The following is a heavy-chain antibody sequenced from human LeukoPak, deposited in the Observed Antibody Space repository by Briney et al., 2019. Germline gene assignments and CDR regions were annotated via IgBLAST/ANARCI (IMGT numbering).Heavy chain of an antibody. CDR1: GGSISSYY. Sequence: SETLSLTCTVSGGSISSYYWSWIRQPPGKGLEWIGYIYYSGSTNYNPSLKSRVTISVDTSKNQSSLKLSSVTAADTAVYYCARSTWNDVHFDYWGQGTLVTVSS. J-gene: IGHJ4*02. CDR2: IYYSGST. D-gene: IGHD1-1*01. V-gene: IGHV4-59*01. CDR3: ARSTWNDVHFDY.